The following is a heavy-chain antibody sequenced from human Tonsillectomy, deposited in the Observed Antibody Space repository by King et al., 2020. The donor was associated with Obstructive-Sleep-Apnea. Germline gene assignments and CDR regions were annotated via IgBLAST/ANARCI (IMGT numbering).Heavy chain of an antibody. CDR1: GYTFTSYD. D-gene: IGHD6-13*01. Sequence: VQLVESGAEVKKPGASVKVSCKASGYTFTSYDIICVRQATGQGPEWMGWMNPNSGNTGYAQKFKGRGTMTSNTSISTAYMELSSLRSEDTAVYYCAKGGLAAAWYYFDYWGQGTLVTVSS. J-gene: IGHJ4*02. CDR3: AKGGLAAAWYYFDY. CDR2: MNPNSGNT. V-gene: IGHV1-8*01.